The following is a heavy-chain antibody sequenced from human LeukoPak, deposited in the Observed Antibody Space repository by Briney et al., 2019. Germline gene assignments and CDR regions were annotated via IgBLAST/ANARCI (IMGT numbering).Heavy chain of an antibody. CDR3: AKDGDDIVVVPAAIENDAFDI. CDR1: GFTFGSYA. V-gene: IGHV3-23*01. D-gene: IGHD2-2*02. CDR2: ISGSGGST. Sequence: PLGGSLRLSCAASGFTFGSYAMSWVRQDPGKGLEWVSAISGSGGSTYYADSVKGRFTISRDNSKNTLYLQMNSLRAEDTAVYYCAKDGDDIVVVPAAIENDAFDIWGQGTMDTVSS. J-gene: IGHJ3*02.